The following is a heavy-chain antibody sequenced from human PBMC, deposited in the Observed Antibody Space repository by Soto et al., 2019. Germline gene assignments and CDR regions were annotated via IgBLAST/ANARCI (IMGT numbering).Heavy chain of an antibody. CDR2: IIPILGIA. CDR1: GGTFSSYT. J-gene: IGHJ4*02. D-gene: IGHD2-2*01. CDR3: ARTTYCSSTSCYAGFDY. V-gene: IGHV1-69*02. Sequence: SVKVSCKASGGTFSSYTISWVRQAPGQGLEWMGRIIPILGIANYAQKFQGRVTITADKSTSTAYMELSSLRSEDTAVYYCARTTYCSSTSCYAGFDYWGQGTLVTVSS.